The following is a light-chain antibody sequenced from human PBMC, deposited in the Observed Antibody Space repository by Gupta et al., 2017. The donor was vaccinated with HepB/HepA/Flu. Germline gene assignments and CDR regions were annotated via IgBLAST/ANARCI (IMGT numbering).Light chain of an antibody. CDR1: SSDVGAQNF. V-gene: IGLV2-14*03. CDR2: DVF. CDR3: KAYATTYTYV. J-gene: IGLJ1*01. Sequence: QSALTQPASVYGSPGLSINISCTGTSSDVGAQNFVSWYQQHPGKAPKLIIYDVFNRPSGVSNRFSGSKSGNTASLTISGLQAEDEADYHCKAYATTYTYVFGTGTKFTVL.